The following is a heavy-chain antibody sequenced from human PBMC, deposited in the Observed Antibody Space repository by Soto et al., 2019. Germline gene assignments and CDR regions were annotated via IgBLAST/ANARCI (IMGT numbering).Heavy chain of an antibody. V-gene: IGHV3-15*01. CDR1: GFTFSNAW. D-gene: IGHD2-2*01. Sequence: GGSLRLSCAASGFTFSNAWMSWVRQAPGKGLEWVGRIKSKTDGGTTDYAAPVKGRFTISRDDSKNTLYLQMNSLKTEDTAVYYCTTDKFVVVPAAIPYYYYYMDVWGKGTTVTVSS. CDR3: TTDKFVVVPAAIPYYYYYMDV. CDR2: IKSKTDGGTT. J-gene: IGHJ6*03.